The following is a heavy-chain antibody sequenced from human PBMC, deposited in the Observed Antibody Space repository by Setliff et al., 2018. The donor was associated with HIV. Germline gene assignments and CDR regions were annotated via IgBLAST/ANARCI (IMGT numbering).Heavy chain of an antibody. CDR1: AYSINSGYY. J-gene: IGHJ2*01. Sequence: SETLSLTCAVSAYSINSGYYWGWIRQPPGKGLEWIGSIYHSGSIYYNPSLKSRVTISVDTSKKQFSLKLSSVTAADTAVYYCARHDGTYCGGDCYLLGYFDLWGRGTLVTVSS. CDR2: IYHSGSI. D-gene: IGHD2-21*02. CDR3: ARHDGTYCGGDCYLLGYFDL. V-gene: IGHV4-38-2*01.